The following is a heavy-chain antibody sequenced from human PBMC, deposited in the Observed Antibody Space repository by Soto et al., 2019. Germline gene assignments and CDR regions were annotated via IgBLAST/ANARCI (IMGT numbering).Heavy chain of an antibody. CDR1: GDSISSGGYS. J-gene: IGHJ5*02. CDR2: VYHSGST. D-gene: IGHD3-10*01. Sequence: SETLSLTCAVSGDSISSGGYSWCWIRQPPGKGLEWIGYVYHSGSTYYNPSLKSRVTISVDRSKNQFSLKLSSVTAADTAVYYCARVADTMVRGREDWFDPWGQGTLVTVSS. V-gene: IGHV4-30-2*01. CDR3: ARVADTMVRGREDWFDP.